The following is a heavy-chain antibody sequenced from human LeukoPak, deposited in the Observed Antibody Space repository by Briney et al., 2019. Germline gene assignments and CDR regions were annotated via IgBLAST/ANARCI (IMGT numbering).Heavy chain of an antibody. CDR3: TTRDYDILTGYSFPDPEYFQH. V-gene: IGHV3-15*01. J-gene: IGHJ1*01. CDR2: IKSKTDGGTT. D-gene: IGHD3-9*01. Sequence: GGSLRLSCAASGFTFSNAWMSWVRQAPGKGLEWVGRIKSKTDGGTTDYAAPVKGRFTISRDDSKNTLYLQMNSLKTEDTAVYYCTTRDYDILTGYSFPDPEYFQHWGQGTLVTVSS. CDR1: GFTFSNAW.